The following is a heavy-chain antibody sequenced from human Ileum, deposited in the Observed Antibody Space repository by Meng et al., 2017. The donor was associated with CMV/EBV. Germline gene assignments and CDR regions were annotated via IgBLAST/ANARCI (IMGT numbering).Heavy chain of an antibody. CDR3: VRGMLGIIDYGTSSFDY. V-gene: IGHV1-69*05. J-gene: IGHJ4*02. Sequence: GALSSYVIIWVRPAPGQGLEWMGGIIPLFGSTNYARKFRGRVTITTDESRTTADMELTNLRSEDTAVYFCVRGMLGIIDYGTSSFDYWGQGTLVTVSS. D-gene: IGHD4/OR15-4a*01. CDR2: IIPLFGST. CDR1: GALSSYV.